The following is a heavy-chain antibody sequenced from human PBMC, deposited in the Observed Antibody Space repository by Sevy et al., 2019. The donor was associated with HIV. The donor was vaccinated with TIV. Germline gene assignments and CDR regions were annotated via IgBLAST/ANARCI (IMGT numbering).Heavy chain of an antibody. CDR1: GFTFNNAW. J-gene: IGHJ4*02. D-gene: IGHD2-2*01. CDR2: IKSKIDGETT. CDR3: ATAPCYHDSAPFDY. Sequence: GGFLRLSCAVSGFTFNNAWMNWVRQAPGTGLQWVGLIKSKIDGETTDYAAPVKGRFTISRDDSKNTLFLQMNSLKNEYTAVYYCATAPCYHDSAPFDYWGPGTAVTVSS. V-gene: IGHV3-15*01.